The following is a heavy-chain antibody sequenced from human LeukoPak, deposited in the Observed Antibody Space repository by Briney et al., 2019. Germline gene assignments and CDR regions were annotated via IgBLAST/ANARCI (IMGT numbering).Heavy chain of an antibody. CDR3: ARAISGRYYC. CDR1: GFTLSNYA. J-gene: IGHJ4*02. D-gene: IGHD1-26*01. V-gene: IGHV3-23*01. Sequence: GGSLRLSCAASGFTLSNYAMSWVRQAPGNGREWVSAIRGSGASTYYADSVKGRFTISRDNSKNTPYLQMNSLRAEDTAIYYCARAISGRYYCWGQGTLVTVS. CDR2: IRGSGAST.